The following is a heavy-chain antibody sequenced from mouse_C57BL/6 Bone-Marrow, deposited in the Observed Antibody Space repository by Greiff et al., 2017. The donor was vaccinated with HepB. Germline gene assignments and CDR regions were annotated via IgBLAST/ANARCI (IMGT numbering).Heavy chain of an antibody. CDR1: GFSLTSYG. CDR2: IWGGGST. Sequence: QVQLKESGPGLVAPSQSLSITCTVSGFSLTSYGVDWVRQPPGKGLEWLGVIWGGGSTNYNSALMSRLSIRKDNSKSQDFLKMTSLQTDDTAMYYFATINYEDAMDYGGQGTSVTVSS. J-gene: IGHJ4*01. D-gene: IGHD2-1*01. CDR3: ATINYEDAMDY. V-gene: IGHV2-9*01.